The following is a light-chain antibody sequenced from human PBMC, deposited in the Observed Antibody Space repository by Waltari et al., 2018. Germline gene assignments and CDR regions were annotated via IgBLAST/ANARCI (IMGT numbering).Light chain of an antibody. CDR1: QSVLSTSSNKNF. CDR2: WAS. J-gene: IGKJ1*01. V-gene: IGKV4-1*01. Sequence: DIVMTLSPDSLAVSLGERATIHCKSSQSVLSTSSNKNFLAWYQQRPRQPPKLLIRWASTRESGVPDRFSGSGSDTDFTLTISSLQPEDVAVYYCQHYFDAPPWTFGQGTKVEIK. CDR3: QHYFDAPPWT.